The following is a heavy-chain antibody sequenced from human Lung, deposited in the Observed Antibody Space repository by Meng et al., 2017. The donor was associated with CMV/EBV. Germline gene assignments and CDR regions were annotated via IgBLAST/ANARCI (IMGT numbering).Heavy chain of an antibody. Sequence: NYWIAWVRQMPGKGLEWMGMIYPGDSDIRYSPSFQGQVTFSADKSISTAYLQWTSLKASDTAMYYCARLDYLDSSGSYSWYHWFDPWGQGALVTVSS. CDR1: NYW. CDR3: ARLDYLDSSGSYSWYHWFDP. CDR2: IYPGDSDI. V-gene: IGHV5-51*01. D-gene: IGHD3-22*01. J-gene: IGHJ5*02.